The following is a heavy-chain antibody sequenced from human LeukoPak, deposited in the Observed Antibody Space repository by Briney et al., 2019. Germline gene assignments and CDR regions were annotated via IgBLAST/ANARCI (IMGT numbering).Heavy chain of an antibody. V-gene: IGHV4-39*07. CDR2: IYHSGST. Sequence: SSETLSLTCTVSGGSISSGTYYWGWIRQPPGKGLEWIGSIYHSGSTYYNPSLKSRVTISVDTSKNQFSLKLSSVTAADTAVYYCARRGITMVRGVFGAFDIWGQGTMVTVSS. D-gene: IGHD3-10*01. J-gene: IGHJ3*02. CDR1: GGSISSGTYY. CDR3: ARRGITMVRGVFGAFDI.